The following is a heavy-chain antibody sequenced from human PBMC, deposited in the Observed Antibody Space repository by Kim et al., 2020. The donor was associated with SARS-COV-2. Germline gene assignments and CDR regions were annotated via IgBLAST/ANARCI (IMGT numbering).Heavy chain of an antibody. D-gene: IGHD6-6*01. J-gene: IGHJ6*02. CDR2: IKQDGNER. V-gene: IGHV3-7*01. Sequence: VGSLRLSCAASGFTFSSYWMTWVRQIPEKGLEWVATIKQDGNERHYVDSVKGRFTISRDNAKNSLYLQMNSLRADDTAMYYCARLGYSTSSYFGMDVWGQGTTVTVSS. CDR1: GFTFSSYW. CDR3: ARLGYSTSSYFGMDV.